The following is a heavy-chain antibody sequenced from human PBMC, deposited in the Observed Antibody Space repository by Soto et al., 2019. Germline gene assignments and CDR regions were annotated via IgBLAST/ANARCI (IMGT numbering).Heavy chain of an antibody. V-gene: IGHV3-23*01. CDR3: AKDAVSRDGVWLAHD. D-gene: IGHD5-12*01. J-gene: IGHJ1*01. Sequence: GGSLRLSCAAAGFSFSDYAMIWVRQAPGKGLEWVAGLYGSGGVIHYADSVKGRFTISRDNYTNSVYLQMNSLRVEDTAVYYCAKDAVSRDGVWLAHDWGQGTVVTVSS. CDR1: GFSFSDYA. CDR2: LYGSGGVI.